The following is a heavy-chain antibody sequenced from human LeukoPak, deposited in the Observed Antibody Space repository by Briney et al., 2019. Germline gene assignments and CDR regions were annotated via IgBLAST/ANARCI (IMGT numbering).Heavy chain of an antibody. D-gene: IGHD6-13*01. CDR1: GGSFSGYY. Sequence: PSETLSLTCAVYGGSFSGYYWSWIRQPPGKGLEWIGEINHSGSTNYNPSLKSRVTISVDTSKNQFSLKLSSVTAADTAVYYCARVRGFASRYSSSWRYFDYWGQGTLVTVSS. V-gene: IGHV4-34*01. J-gene: IGHJ4*02. CDR2: INHSGST. CDR3: ARVRGFASRYSSSWRYFDY.